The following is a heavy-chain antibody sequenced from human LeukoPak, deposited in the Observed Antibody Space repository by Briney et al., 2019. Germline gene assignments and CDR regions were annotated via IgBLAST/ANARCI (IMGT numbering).Heavy chain of an antibody. CDR2: TSSSSSYT. V-gene: IGHV3-11*03. Sequence: GGSLRLSCAASGFTFSDYYMSWIRQAPGKGLEWVSYTSSSSSYTYYAASVRGRFSISRVNSNNTLYLQMNSLRPEDTAMYYCARLAAAGHSDFWGQGALVAVSS. J-gene: IGHJ4*02. CDR3: ARLAAAGHSDF. D-gene: IGHD6-13*01. CDR1: GFTFSDYY.